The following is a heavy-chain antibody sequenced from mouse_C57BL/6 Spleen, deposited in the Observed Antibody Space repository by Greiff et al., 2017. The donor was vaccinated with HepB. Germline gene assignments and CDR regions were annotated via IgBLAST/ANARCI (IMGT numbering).Heavy chain of an antibody. J-gene: IGHJ4*01. V-gene: IGHV7-1*01. D-gene: IGHD2-3*01. Sequence: EVQGVESGGGLVQSGRSLRLSCATSGFTFSDFYMEWVRQAPGKGLEWIAASRNKANDYTTEYSASVKGRFIVSRDTSQSILYLQMNALRAEDTAIYYCARCDGYYGAMDYWGQGTSVTVSS. CDR2: SRNKANDYTT. CDR1: GFTFSDFY. CDR3: ARCDGYYGAMDY.